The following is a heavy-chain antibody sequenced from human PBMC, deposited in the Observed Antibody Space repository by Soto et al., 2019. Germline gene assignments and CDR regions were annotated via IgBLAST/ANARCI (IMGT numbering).Heavy chain of an antibody. Sequence: PSETLSLTSTVSGGSVSSGDYDWSWIRQPPGKGLEWIGYIYYSGSTNYNPSLKSRVSISLDTSKNQFSLRLTSVTAADTAVYYCARIPVDTYMINWFDPWGQGTLVTVSS. CDR2: IYYSGST. V-gene: IGHV4-61*08. D-gene: IGHD5-18*01. CDR3: ARIPVDTYMINWFDP. J-gene: IGHJ5*02. CDR1: GGSVSSGDYD.